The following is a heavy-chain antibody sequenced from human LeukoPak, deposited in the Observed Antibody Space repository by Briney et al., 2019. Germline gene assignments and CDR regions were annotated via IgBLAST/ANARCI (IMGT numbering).Heavy chain of an antibody. V-gene: IGHV1-18*01. J-gene: IGHJ1*01. CDR2: ISAYNGNT. CDR1: GYTFTSYG. Sequence: ASVKVSCKASGYTFTSYGISWVRQAPGQGLEWMGWISAYNGNTNYAQKLQGRVTMTTDTSTSTAYMELRSLRSDDTAVYYCASSGGYSGSPGDFQHWGQGTLVTVSS. D-gene: IGHD1-26*01. CDR3: ASSGGYSGSPGDFQH.